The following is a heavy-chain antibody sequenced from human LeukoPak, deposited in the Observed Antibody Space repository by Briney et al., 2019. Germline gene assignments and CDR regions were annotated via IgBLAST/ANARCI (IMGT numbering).Heavy chain of an antibody. D-gene: IGHD6-13*01. CDR3: ARDQSGGSSDWYWFDP. CDR1: GYTITNYG. CDR2: ISADNGNT. V-gene: IGHV1-18*01. J-gene: IGHJ5*02. Sequence: GASVKVSCKASGYTITNYGFNWVRQAPGQGLEWMGWISADNGNTNYAQNLQGRVTMTTDTSTTTAYMELRSLRSDDTAVYYCARDQSGGSSDWYWFDPWGQGTLVTVSS.